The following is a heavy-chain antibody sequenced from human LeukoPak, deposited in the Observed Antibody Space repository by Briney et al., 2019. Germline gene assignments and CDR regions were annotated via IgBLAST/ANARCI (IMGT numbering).Heavy chain of an antibody. D-gene: IGHD3-10*01. V-gene: IGHV3-30*04. CDR1: RFTFSTYA. CDR3: ARDGGDYGSGSSFDY. CDR2: ISYDGSNK. Sequence: GGSLRLSCAASRFTFSTYAMHWVRQAPGKGLEWVAIISYDGSNKYFADSVQGRIPISRDNSKNTLYLQMNSLRADDTAVYYCARDGGDYGSGSSFDYWGQGTLVTVSS. J-gene: IGHJ4*02.